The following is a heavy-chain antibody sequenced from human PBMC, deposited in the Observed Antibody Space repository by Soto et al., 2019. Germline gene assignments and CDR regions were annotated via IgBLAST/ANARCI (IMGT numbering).Heavy chain of an antibody. CDR1: GFTFNNYA. D-gene: IGHD2-15*01. J-gene: IGHJ4*02. Sequence: VGSLRLSCAASGFTFNNYAMTWVRQAPGKGLEWVSVISGSGGSTHYADSVQGRFSISRDNSKNTVYLQMNSLGVEDTALYYCAKVIVVIAAAGDYFDPWGQGTLVTVSS. CDR2: ISGSGGST. V-gene: IGHV3-23*01. CDR3: AKVIVVIAAAGDYFDP.